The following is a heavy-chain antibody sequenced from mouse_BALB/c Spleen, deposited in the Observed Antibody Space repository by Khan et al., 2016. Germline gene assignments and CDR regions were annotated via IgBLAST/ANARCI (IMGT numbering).Heavy chain of an antibody. D-gene: IGHD2-4*01. Sequence: SLSTSGLGLSWLREPSGKALEWLASIWNNDNFYNPSLKSRLTISKETSNNQVCLKLTSVDTADSATYYCAWRDNYDYDSAWFAYWGQGTLVTVSA. CDR2: WNNDNF. V-gene: IGHV8-5*01. CDR3: WRDNYDYDSAWFAY. J-gene: IGHJ3*01. CDR1: SLSTSGLGL.